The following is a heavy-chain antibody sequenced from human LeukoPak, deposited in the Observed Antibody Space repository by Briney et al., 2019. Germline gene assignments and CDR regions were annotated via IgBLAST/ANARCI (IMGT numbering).Heavy chain of an antibody. J-gene: IGHJ6*03. D-gene: IGHD2-21*02. V-gene: IGHV4-4*07. CDR3: ARAGVVVPDVPLIDRYYYQLDV. CDR1: GGSVNSFY. CDR2: VFPTGTT. Sequence: PSETLSLTCTVSGGSVNSFYWNWFRQPAAKGLEWIGRVFPTGTTNYNPSLKSRATISVDRSKNQFSLELNSVTAADTAVCYCARAGVVVPDVPLIDRYYYQLDVWGKGTTVIVSS.